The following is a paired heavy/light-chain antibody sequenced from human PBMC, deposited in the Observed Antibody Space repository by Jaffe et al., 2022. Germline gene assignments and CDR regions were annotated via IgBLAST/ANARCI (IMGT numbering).Light chain of an antibody. V-gene: IGKV1-16*02. CDR3: QHYKSYPLT. J-gene: IGKJ4*01. CDR2: AAS. CDR1: QGISNY. Sequence: DIQMTQSPSSLSASVGDRVTITCRASQGISNYLSWFQQKPGEAPKSLIYAASSLQSGVPSKFSGSGSGTDFTLTISSLQPEDFATYYCQHYKSYPLTFGGGTKVEIK.
Heavy chain of an antibody. V-gene: IGHV3-72*01. CDR1: GFTFSDHY. J-gene: IGHJ6*04. Sequence: EVQLVESGGGLVQPGGSLRLSCEASGFTFSDHYMDWVRQAPGKGLEWVGRIRKKTNSYTTEYAASVKGRFTISRDDSKNSLYLQMNSLKTEDTAVYYCARVHSLIPQNGVDVWGKGTTVTVSS. CDR2: IRKKTNSYTT. CDR3: ARVHSLIPQNGVDV. D-gene: IGHD3-16*01.